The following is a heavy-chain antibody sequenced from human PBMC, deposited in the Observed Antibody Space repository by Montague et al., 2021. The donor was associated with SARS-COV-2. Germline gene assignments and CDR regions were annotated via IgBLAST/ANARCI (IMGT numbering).Heavy chain of an antibody. V-gene: IGHV2-70*01. D-gene: IGHD3-16*01. Sequence: PALVKSTQTLTLTCTFSGFSLSTSGMCVSWIRQPPGKALEWLALIDWDGYKYYSTSLKTRLTISNDTSKNQVVLTMTNMDPVDTATYYCATTIYDYVWGTRVEFDYWGQGTLVTVSS. CDR2: IDWDGYK. J-gene: IGHJ4*02. CDR3: ATTIYDYVWGTRVEFDY. CDR1: GFSLSTSGMC.